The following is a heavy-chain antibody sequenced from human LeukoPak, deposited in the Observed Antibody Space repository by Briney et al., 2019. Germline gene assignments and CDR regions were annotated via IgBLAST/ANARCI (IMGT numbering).Heavy chain of an antibody. J-gene: IGHJ4*02. V-gene: IGHV4-34*01. CDR1: GGSFSGYY. D-gene: IGHD2-15*01. CDR2: INHSGST. Sequence: SETLSLTCAVYGGSFSGYYWSWIRQPPGKGLEWVGEINHSGSTNYNPSLKSRVTIPVDTSKNQFSLKLSSVTAADTAVYYCARGGRDIVVVVAAPWAYYFDYWGQGTLVTVSS. CDR3: ARGGRDIVVVVAAPWAYYFDY.